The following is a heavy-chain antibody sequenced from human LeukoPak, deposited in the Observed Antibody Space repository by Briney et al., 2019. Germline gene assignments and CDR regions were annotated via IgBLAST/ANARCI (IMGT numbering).Heavy chain of an antibody. Sequence: SETLSLTCTVSGGSISTYYWSWIRQPPGKGLEWIGYIYYSGSINYNPSLKSRVTISVDTSKNQFSLKLSSVTAADTAVYYCARSRGYSYGTTFLDYWGQGTLVTVSS. CDR2: IYYSGSI. CDR3: ARSRGYSYGTTFLDY. J-gene: IGHJ4*02. V-gene: IGHV4-59*08. CDR1: GGSISTYY. D-gene: IGHD5-18*01.